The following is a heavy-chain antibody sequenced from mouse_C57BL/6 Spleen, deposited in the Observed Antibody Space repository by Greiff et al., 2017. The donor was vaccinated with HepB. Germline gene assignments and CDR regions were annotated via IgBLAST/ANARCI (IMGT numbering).Heavy chain of an antibody. D-gene: IGHD4-1*01. Sequence: QVQLKQPGAELVKPGASVKLSCKASGYTFTSYWMHWVKQRPGRGLEWIGRIDPNSGGTKYNEKFKSKATLTVDKPSSTAYMQLSSLTSEDSAVYYCAKDAPLWDWGFAYWGQGTLVTVSA. J-gene: IGHJ3*01. CDR3: AKDAPLWDWGFAY. V-gene: IGHV1-72*01. CDR1: GYTFTSYW. CDR2: IDPNSGGT.